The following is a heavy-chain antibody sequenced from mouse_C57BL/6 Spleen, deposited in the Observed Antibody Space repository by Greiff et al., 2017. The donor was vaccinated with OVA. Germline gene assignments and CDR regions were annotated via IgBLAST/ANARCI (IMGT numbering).Heavy chain of an antibody. J-gene: IGHJ4*01. Sequence: VQLKESGPELVKPGASVKISCKASGYSFTDYNMNWVKQSNGKSLEWIGVINPNYGTTSYNQKFKGKATLTVDQSSSTAYMQLNSLTSEDSAVYYCARYGNYEYYYAMDYWGQGTSVTVSS. CDR1: GYSFTDYN. CDR2: INPNYGTT. V-gene: IGHV1-39*01. D-gene: IGHD2-1*01. CDR3: ARYGNYEYYYAMDY.